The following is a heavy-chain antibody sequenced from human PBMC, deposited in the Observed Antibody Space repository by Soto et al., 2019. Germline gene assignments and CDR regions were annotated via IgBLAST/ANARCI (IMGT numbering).Heavy chain of an antibody. CDR1: GFTFGDYW. CDR3: ARCVGAVPGSN. D-gene: IGHD6-19*01. Sequence: PGGSLRLSCAASGFTFGDYWMSWVRQAPGKGPEWVANIRGDGSENYYADSVKGRFTISRDNAKSTLFLQMNSLRAEDTAVYYCARCVGAVPGSNWGQGTLVTVSS. CDR2: IRGDGSEN. J-gene: IGHJ4*02. V-gene: IGHV3-7*05.